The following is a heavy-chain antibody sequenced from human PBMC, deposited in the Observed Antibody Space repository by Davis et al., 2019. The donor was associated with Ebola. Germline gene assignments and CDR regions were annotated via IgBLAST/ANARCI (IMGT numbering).Heavy chain of an antibody. D-gene: IGHD3-22*01. J-gene: IGHJ4*02. V-gene: IGHV3-33*06. CDR2: IWYDGSNK. Sequence: GESLKISCAASGFTFSSYGMHWVRQAPGKGLEWVAVIWYDGSNKYYADSVKGRFTISRYNSKNTLYLQMNSLRAEDTAVYYCANVGDSSGYFTGGFDYWGQGTLVTVSS. CDR1: GFTFSSYG. CDR3: ANVGDSSGYFTGGFDY.